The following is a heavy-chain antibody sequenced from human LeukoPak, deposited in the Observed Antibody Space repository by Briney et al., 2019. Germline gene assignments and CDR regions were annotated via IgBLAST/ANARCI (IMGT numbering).Heavy chain of an antibody. D-gene: IGHD3-9*01. CDR2: IYYSGST. CDR1: GGSISSYY. V-gene: IGHV4-59*01. J-gene: IGHJ6*03. CDR3: AREHNYDILTGYYMDV. Sequence: SETLSLTCTVSGGSISSYYWSWIRQPPGKGLEWIGNIYYSGSTNYNPSLKSRVTISVDTSKNQFSLKLSSVTAADTAVYYCAREHNYDILTGYYMDVWGKGTTVTISS.